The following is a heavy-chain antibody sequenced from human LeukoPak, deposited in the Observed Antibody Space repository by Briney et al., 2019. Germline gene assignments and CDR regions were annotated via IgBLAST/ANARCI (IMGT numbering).Heavy chain of an antibody. V-gene: IGHV4-39*01. CDR1: GASIISTTYY. CDR2: IYYMGST. Sequence: PSETLSLTCTVSGASIISTTYYWGWIRQPPGKGLEWIGNIYYMGSTYYSPSFKSRVTISVDTSKDQFSLKLSSVTAADTAVYFCARGFCSGTNCYAGVNPVPDYCYYYYMDVWGKGTTVTVSS. CDR3: ARGFCSGTNCYAGVNPVPDYCYYYYMDV. J-gene: IGHJ6*03. D-gene: IGHD2-2*01.